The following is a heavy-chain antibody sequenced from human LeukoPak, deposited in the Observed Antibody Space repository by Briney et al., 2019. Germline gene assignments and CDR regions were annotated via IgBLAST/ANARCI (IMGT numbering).Heavy chain of an antibody. Sequence: PSETLSLTCAVSGGSISSGGYSWSWIRQPPGKGLEWIGYIYHSGSTYYNPSLKSRVTISVDRSKNQFSLKLSSVTAADTAVYYCAREGGATSGAFDIWGQGTMVTVSS. D-gene: IGHD1-26*01. CDR1: GGSISSGGYS. V-gene: IGHV4-30-2*01. J-gene: IGHJ3*02. CDR2: IYHSGST. CDR3: AREGGATSGAFDI.